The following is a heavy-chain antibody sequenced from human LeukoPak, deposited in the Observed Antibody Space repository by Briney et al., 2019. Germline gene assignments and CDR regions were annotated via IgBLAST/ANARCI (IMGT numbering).Heavy chain of an antibody. CDR3: AGSSYNNWFDP. CDR2: IYSGGST. D-gene: IGHD5-24*01. V-gene: IGHV3-66*02. CDR1: GFTVSSNY. J-gene: IGHJ5*02. Sequence: GGSLRLSCAASGFTVSSNYMSWVRQAPGKGLEWVSVIYSGGSTYYADSVKGRFTISGDNSKNTLYLQMNSLRAEDTAVYYCAGSSYNNWFDPWGQGTLVTVSS.